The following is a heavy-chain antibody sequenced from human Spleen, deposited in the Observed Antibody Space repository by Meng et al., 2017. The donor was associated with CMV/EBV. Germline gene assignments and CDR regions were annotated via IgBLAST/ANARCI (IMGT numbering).Heavy chain of an antibody. CDR1: GFIFSSYW. CDR2: IKQEGSEK. J-gene: IGHJ6*02. V-gene: IGHV3-7*01. D-gene: IGHD6-13*01. CDR3: ARDAYSSSWYSLYYYYGMDV. Sequence: GESLKISCAASGFIFSSYWMNWVRQAPGRGLEWVANIKQEGSEKYYVDSVWGRFTSSRDNAKNSLYLQMNSLRAEDTAVYYCARDAYSSSWYSLYYYYGMDVWGQGTTVTVSS.